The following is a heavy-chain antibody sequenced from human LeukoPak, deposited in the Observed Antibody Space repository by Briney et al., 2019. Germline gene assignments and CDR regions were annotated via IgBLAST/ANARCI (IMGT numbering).Heavy chain of an antibody. V-gene: IGHV3-21*01. J-gene: IGHJ4*02. Sequence: GGSLRLSCAASGFTFSSHTMNWVRQAPGKGLEWVSSISSTSSYIYYADSVKGRFTISRDNSKNTLYLQMNSLRAEDTAVYYCAKDYDFWSSGYFDYWGQGTLVTVSS. CDR2: ISSTSSYI. CDR3: AKDYDFWSSGYFDY. D-gene: IGHD3-3*01. CDR1: GFTFSSHT.